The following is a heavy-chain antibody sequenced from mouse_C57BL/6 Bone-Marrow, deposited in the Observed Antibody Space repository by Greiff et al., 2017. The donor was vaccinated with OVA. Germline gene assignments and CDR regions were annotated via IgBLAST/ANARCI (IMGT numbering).Heavy chain of an antibody. Sequence: VQLQQSGPGLAKPSQTLSLTCSVTGYSITSDYWNWIRKFPGNKLEYMGYISYSGSTYYNPSLKSRISITRDTSKNQYYLQLNSVTTEDTATYYCARWSSYYGSSYGWYFDVWGTGTTVTVSS. CDR3: ARWSSYYGSSYGWYFDV. D-gene: IGHD1-1*01. CDR2: ISYSGST. V-gene: IGHV3-8*01. J-gene: IGHJ1*03. CDR1: GYSITSDY.